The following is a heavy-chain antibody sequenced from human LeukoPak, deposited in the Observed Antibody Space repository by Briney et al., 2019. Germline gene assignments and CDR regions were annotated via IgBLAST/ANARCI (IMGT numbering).Heavy chain of an antibody. Sequence: GGSLRLSCAASGFTFSTYNMNSVRQAPGKGLEWVSSISTNSNYIHYADSVKGRFTISRDNAKNSPYLKMNSLRVEDTDVYYCARDVGASAPDAFDIWGQGTMVTVSS. J-gene: IGHJ3*02. CDR3: ARDVGASAPDAFDI. V-gene: IGHV3-21*01. D-gene: IGHD1-26*01. CDR2: ISTNSNYI. CDR1: GFTFSTYN.